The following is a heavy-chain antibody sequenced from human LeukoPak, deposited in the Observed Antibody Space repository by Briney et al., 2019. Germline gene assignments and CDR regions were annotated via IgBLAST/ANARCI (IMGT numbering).Heavy chain of an antibody. J-gene: IGHJ4*02. CDR3: ATDWGQSYDSSGYYYG. D-gene: IGHD3-22*01. CDR1: GYTLTELS. V-gene: IGHV1-24*01. Sequence: ASVKVSCKVSGYTLTELSMHWVRQAPGKGLEWMGGFDPEDGETIYAQKFQGRVTMTEDTSTATAYMELSSLRSEDTAVYYCATDWGQSYDSSGYYYGWGQGTLVTVSS. CDR2: FDPEDGET.